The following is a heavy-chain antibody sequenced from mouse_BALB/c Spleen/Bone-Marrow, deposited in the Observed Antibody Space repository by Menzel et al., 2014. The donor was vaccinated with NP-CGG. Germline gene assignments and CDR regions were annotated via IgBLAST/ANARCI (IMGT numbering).Heavy chain of an antibody. V-gene: IGHV5-17*02. J-gene: IGHJ4*01. CDR1: GFTFSSFG. CDR3: ARSTMITTGYYYAMDY. CDR2: ISSGSSTI. Sequence: EVKLVESGGGLVQPGGSRRVSCAASGFTFSSFGMHWVRQAPEKGLEWVAYISSGSSTIYYADTVKGRFTISRDNPKNTLFLQMTSLRSEDTAMYYCARSTMITTGYYYAMDYWGQGTSVTASS. D-gene: IGHD2-4*01.